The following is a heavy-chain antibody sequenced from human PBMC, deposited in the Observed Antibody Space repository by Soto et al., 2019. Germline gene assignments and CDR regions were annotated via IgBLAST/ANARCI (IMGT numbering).Heavy chain of an antibody. CDR2: IYYSGST. CDR1: GGSISSSSYY. CDR3: ARHSGSYYPRIGMDV. J-gene: IGHJ6*02. V-gene: IGHV4-39*01. Sequence: SDTLSLTCTVSGGSISSSSYYWGWIRQPPGKGLEWIGSIYYSGSTYYNPSLKSRVTISVDTSKNQFSLKLSSVTAADTAVYYCARHSGSYYPRIGMDVWGQGTTVTVSS. D-gene: IGHD1-26*01.